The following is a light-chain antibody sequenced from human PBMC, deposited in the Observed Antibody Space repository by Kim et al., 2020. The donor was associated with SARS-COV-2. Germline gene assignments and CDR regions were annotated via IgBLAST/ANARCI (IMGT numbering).Light chain of an antibody. CDR1: QVISSH. V-gene: IGKV1-16*02. J-gene: IGKJ4*01. Sequence: SASVGDRVTITCRASQVISSHLAWFQQTPGKPPKSLIYDASSLQSGVSSKFSGSGSGTEFTLTITDLQPEDFATYYCQHYSSYPPSFGGGTKLEIK. CDR2: DAS. CDR3: QHYSSYPPS.